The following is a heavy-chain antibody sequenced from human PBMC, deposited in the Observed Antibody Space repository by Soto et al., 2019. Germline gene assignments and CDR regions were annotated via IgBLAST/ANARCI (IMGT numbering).Heavy chain of an antibody. Sequence: EVQLLESGGGLVQPGGSLRLSCAASGFTFSSYAMSWVRQAPGKGLEWVSAISGSGGRTYYADSVKGRFIICRDNAKNPLYLQIKSLRAEDKAVYYCAKGGMVYVHRWFDPWCEGTLVTDS. D-gene: IGHD2-8*01. CDR2: ISGSGGRT. CDR3: AKGGMVYVHRWFDP. CDR1: GFTFSSYA. V-gene: IGHV3-23*01. J-gene: IGHJ5*02.